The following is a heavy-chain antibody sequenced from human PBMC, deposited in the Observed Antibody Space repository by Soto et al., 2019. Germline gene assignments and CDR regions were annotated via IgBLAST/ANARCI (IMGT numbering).Heavy chain of an antibody. Sequence: GESLKISCKASGYSFINYWIGWVRQMPGKGLEWVGRIDPSDSYTNYSPSFQGHVTISADKSISTAYLQWSSLKASDTAMYYCSRRMPPDYCHTPHYYYVMDVWGQGTTVTVS. J-gene: IGHJ6*02. CDR3: SRRMPPDYCHTPHYYYVMDV. V-gene: IGHV5-10-1*01. CDR2: IDPSDSYT. CDR1: GYSFINYW. D-gene: IGHD2-15*01.